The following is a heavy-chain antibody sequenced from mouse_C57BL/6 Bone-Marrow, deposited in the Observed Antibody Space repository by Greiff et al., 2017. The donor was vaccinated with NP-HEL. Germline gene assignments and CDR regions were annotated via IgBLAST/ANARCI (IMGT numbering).Heavy chain of an antibody. D-gene: IGHD1-1*01. Sequence: DVKLVESEGGLVQPGSSMKLSCTASGFTFSDYYMAWVRQVPEKGLEWVANINYDGSSTYYLDSLKSRFIISRDNAKNILYLQMSSLKSEDTATYYCARGGHYGLDYWGQGTTLTVSS. CDR2: INYDGSST. J-gene: IGHJ2*01. CDR1: GFTFSDYY. V-gene: IGHV5-16*01. CDR3: ARGGHYGLDY.